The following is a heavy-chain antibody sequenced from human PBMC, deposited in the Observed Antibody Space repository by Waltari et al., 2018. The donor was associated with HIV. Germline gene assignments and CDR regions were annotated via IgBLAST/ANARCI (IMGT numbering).Heavy chain of an antibody. J-gene: IGHJ3*02. Sequence: EVQLVQSGAEVRKSGESLKISCKASGYTFTNYWIAWVRPMSGEGLEWIGIIYPFGSDTRYNPSFEGQITISAHKSLATAYLEWSNLNASDAAIYYCAGLFYYDTTGYINNAFDIWGQGTVVTVS. CDR1: GYTFTNYW. D-gene: IGHD3-22*01. V-gene: IGHV5-51*03. CDR2: IYPFGSDT. CDR3: AGLFYYDTTGYINNAFDI.